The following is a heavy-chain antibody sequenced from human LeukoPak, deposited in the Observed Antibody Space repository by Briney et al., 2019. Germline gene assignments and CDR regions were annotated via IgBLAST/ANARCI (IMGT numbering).Heavy chain of an antibody. CDR3: ARDSNIVVVVAATKTNWFDP. Sequence: GGSLRLSCAASAFTFSDYYMSWIRQAPGKGLEWVSYISSSGSTIYYADSVKGRFTISRDNAKNSLYLQMNSLRAEDTAVYYCARDSNIVVVVAATKTNWFDPWGQGTLVTVSS. CDR1: AFTFSDYY. J-gene: IGHJ5*02. D-gene: IGHD2-15*01. V-gene: IGHV3-11*04. CDR2: ISSSGSTI.